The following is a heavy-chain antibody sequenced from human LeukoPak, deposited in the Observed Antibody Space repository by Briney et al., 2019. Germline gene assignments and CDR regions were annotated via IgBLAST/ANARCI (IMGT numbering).Heavy chain of an antibody. D-gene: IGHD3-22*01. CDR1: RGTFSSYA. V-gene: IGHV1-69*05. J-gene: IGHJ3*02. Sequence: SVKVSCKASRGTFSSYAISWVRQAPGQGLEWMGGIIPIFGTANYAQKFQGRVTITTDESTSTAYMELSSLRSEDTAVYYCATIRALEVVSAFDIWGQGTMVTVSS. CDR2: IIPIFGTA. CDR3: ATIRALEVVSAFDI.